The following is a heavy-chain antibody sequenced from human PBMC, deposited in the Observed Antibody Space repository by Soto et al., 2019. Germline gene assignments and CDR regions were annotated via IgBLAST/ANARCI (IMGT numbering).Heavy chain of an antibody. Sequence: QVQLVQSGGEVKKPGASVKVSCKTSGYTFTSYGISWVRQAPGQGLEWMGWINPYNGNTYYPQKLQGRVTMTTDTSTSTAYMELRSLRSADTAVYDCSRDPPYNWHDPGPLHPYYYYDMDVWGQGTTVSVSS. CDR3: SRDPPYNWHDPGPLHPYYYYDMDV. V-gene: IGHV1-18*04. D-gene: IGHD1-20*01. CDR2: INPYNGNT. J-gene: IGHJ6*02. CDR1: GYTFTSYG.